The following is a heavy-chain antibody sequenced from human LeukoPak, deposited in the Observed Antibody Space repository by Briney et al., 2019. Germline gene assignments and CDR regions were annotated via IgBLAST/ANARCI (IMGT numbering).Heavy chain of an antibody. CDR1: GFTFFSYS. CDR3: ARDGCSGGSCYSSLDYYYYYYMDV. D-gene: IGHD2-15*01. Sequence: GGSLRLSCAASGFTFFSYSMSWVRQAPGKGLEWVSSISSSTSDIYYAESVKGRFTISRDNAKNSLYLQMNSLRAEDTAVYYCARDGCSGGSCYSSLDYYYYYYMDVWGKGTTVIVSS. CDR2: ISSSTSDI. J-gene: IGHJ6*03. V-gene: IGHV3-21*01.